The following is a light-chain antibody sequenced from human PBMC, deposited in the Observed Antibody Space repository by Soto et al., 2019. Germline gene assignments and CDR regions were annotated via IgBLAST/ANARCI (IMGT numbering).Light chain of an antibody. CDR1: GTVNNNY. V-gene: IGKV3-20*01. CDR3: RQYGDSPQT. J-gene: IGKJ1*01. Sequence: EIVLTQSPGTLTLSPGEGATLSCRASGTVNNNYVAWYQQTPGQAPRLLIYDASTRATGIPDRFSGSGSGTDFTLTISRLQPEDFAVYYCRQYGDSPQTFGQGTKVEVK. CDR2: DAS.